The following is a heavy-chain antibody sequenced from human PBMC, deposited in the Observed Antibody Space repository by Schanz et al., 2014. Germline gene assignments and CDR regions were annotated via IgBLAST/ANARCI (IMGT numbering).Heavy chain of an antibody. J-gene: IGHJ4*02. CDR2: ISANDYDT. D-gene: IGHD3-10*01. Sequence: QVHLVESGGGVVQPGRSLRLSCAASGFTFSAYGMHWVRQAPGKGLEWVSAISANDYDTYYAPSVKGRFTVSRDNAKNSLYLQMNSLRLEDTAIYYCAKPLGGAGLTLYFDHWGQGSLVTVSS. CDR1: GFTFSAYG. CDR3: AKPLGGAGLTLYFDH. V-gene: IGHV3-33*03.